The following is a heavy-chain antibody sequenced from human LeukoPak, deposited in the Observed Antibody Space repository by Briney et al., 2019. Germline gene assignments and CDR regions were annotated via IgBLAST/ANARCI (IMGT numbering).Heavy chain of an antibody. CDR2: IYYTGST. V-gene: IGHV4-39*01. J-gene: IGHJ2*01. CDR1: GGSISTSDYY. Sequence: PSETLSLTCSVAGGSISTSDYYGGWIRQTPGKGLEWIASIYYTGSTYYRPSLRSRVTMSVDTSKNQFSLKLSTVTAADTAVYYCARVVYYYDVSGYSFDLWGRGTLVTVSS. CDR3: ARVVYYYDVSGYSFDL. D-gene: IGHD3-22*01.